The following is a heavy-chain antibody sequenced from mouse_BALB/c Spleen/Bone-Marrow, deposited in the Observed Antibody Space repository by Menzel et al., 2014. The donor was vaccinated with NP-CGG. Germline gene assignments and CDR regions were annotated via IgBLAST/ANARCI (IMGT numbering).Heavy chain of an antibody. D-gene: IGHD1-1*01. V-gene: IGHV1S81*02. CDR2: INPSNGGT. Sequence: QVQLQQSGAELVKPGASVKLSCKASGYTFTSYYMYWVKQRPGQGLEWIGGINPSNGGTSFNEKFKSEATLTVDKSSSTAYMQLSSLTSEDSAVYYCTRDHYYYGSSYWYFDVWGAGTTVTVSS. CDR3: TRDHYYYGSSYWYFDV. J-gene: IGHJ1*01. CDR1: GYTFTSYY.